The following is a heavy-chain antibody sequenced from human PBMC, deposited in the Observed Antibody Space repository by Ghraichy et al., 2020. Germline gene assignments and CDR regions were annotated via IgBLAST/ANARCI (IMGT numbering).Heavy chain of an antibody. J-gene: IGHJ4*02. CDR2: ISAYNGNT. CDR3: ARKGFGWEAVAGFDY. CDR1: GYTFTSYG. V-gene: IGHV1-18*01. Sequence: ASVKVSCKASGYTFTSYGISWVRQAPGQGLEWMGWISAYNGNTNYAQKLQGRVTMTTDTSTSTAYMELRSLRSDDTAVYYCARKGFGWEAVAGFDYWGQGTLVTVSS. D-gene: IGHD6-19*01.